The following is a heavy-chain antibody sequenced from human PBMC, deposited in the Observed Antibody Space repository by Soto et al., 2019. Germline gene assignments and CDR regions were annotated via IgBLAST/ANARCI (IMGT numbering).Heavy chain of an antibody. CDR3: AKRKLATPPWGHVFDV. CDR2: ISGSGDST. Sequence: GGSLRLSCAASGFTFSSFAMSWVRQAPGKGLEWVSAISGSGDSTFYPDSVKGRFTISRDNSKNTLYLQMNSLRAEDTAVYYCAKRKLATPPWGHVFDVWGQGTMVTVSS. D-gene: IGHD2-15*01. CDR1: GFTFSSFA. V-gene: IGHV3-23*01. J-gene: IGHJ3*01.